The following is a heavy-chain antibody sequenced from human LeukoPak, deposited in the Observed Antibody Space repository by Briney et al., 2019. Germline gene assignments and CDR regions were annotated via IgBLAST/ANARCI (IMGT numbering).Heavy chain of an antibody. V-gene: IGHV1-46*01. CDR2: INPSGGST. CDR1: GYTFTSYG. CDR3: ARDPYDYGGNLDY. Sequence: ASVNVSFTASGYTFTSYGISWVRQAPGQGLEWMGIINPSGGSTSYAQKFQGRVTMTRDTSTSTAYMELSSLRSEDTAVYYCARDPYDYGGNLDYWGQGTLVTVSS. J-gene: IGHJ4*02. D-gene: IGHD4-23*01.